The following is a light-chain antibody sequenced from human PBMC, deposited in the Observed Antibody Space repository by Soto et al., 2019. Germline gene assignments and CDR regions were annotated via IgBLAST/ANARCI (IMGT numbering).Light chain of an antibody. CDR3: SSYGGSNTVV. CDR1: SSDVGGYYY. J-gene: IGLJ2*01. Sequence: QSALTQPPSASGSPGQSVTISCTGSSSDVGGYYYVSWYQQHPGKAPKLMIYEVSKRPSGVPDRLSGSKSGSTASLTVSGLQAEDEADYYCSSYGGSNTVVFGGGTKLTVL. CDR2: EVS. V-gene: IGLV2-8*01.